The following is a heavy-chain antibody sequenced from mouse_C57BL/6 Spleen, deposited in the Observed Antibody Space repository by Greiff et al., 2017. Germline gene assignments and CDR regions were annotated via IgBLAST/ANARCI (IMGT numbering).Heavy chain of an antibody. CDR1: GYTFTSYW. D-gene: IGHD1-1*01. CDR3: ARPYGSSYFFDY. CDR2: IDPSDSYT. V-gene: IGHV1-69*01. J-gene: IGHJ2*01. Sequence: QVQLQQPGAELVMPGASVKLSCKASGYTFTSYWMHWVKQRPGQGLEWIGEIDPSDSYTNYNQKFKGKSTLTVDKSSSTAYMQLSSLTSEDSAVYDCARPYGSSYFFDYWGQGTTLTVSS.